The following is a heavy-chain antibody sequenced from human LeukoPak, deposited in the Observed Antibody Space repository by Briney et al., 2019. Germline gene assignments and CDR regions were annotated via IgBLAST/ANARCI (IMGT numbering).Heavy chain of an antibody. Sequence: GGSLRLSCAASGFTFSSYEMNWVRQAPGKGLEWVSYISSSSSTIYYADSVKGRFTISRDNAKNSLYLQMNSLRAEDTAVYYCARSHLYYYYYMDVWGKGTTVTVSS. CDR3: ARSHLYYYYYMDV. CDR2: ISSSSSTI. J-gene: IGHJ6*03. CDR1: GFTFSSYE. V-gene: IGHV3-48*01.